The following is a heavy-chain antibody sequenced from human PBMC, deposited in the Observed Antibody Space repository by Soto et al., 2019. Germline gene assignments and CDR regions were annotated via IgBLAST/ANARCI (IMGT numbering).Heavy chain of an antibody. CDR2: INGGGDSA. J-gene: IGHJ4*02. CDR1: GFTFSSYA. Sequence: GGSLRLSCAASGFTFSSYAMTWVRQAPGKGLEWVALINGGGDSAYYADSVKGRFTISRDNFKNTLFLQMNSPRGEDTAVYYCARGATIDYWGQGTLVTVSS. CDR3: ARGATIDY. V-gene: IGHV3-23*01.